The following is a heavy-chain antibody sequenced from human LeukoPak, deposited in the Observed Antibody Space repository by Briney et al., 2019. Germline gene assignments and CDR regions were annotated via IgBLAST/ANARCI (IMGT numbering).Heavy chain of an antibody. CDR3: AGLAAAGLGVDY. V-gene: IGHV4-39*01. Sequence: PSETLSLTCSVSGGSISSSRYQWGWIRQPPGKGLEWIGNIYYSGSTSYNPSLKSRVTISVDTSKNQFSLKLSSVTAADTAVFYCAGLAAAGLGVDYWGQGTLVTVSS. CDR2: IYYSGST. D-gene: IGHD6-13*01. J-gene: IGHJ4*02. CDR1: GGSISSSRYQ.